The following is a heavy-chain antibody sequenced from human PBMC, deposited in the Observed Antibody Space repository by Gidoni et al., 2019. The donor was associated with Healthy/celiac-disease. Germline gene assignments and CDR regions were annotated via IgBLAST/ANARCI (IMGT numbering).Heavy chain of an antibody. Sequence: QLQLQESGPGLVKPSETLSLTCTVSGGSISSSSYYWGWIRQPPGKGLEWIGSIYYSGSTYYNPSLKSRVTISVDTSKNQFSLKLSSVTAADTSVYYCARHEVRYERQWLDRPNWFDPWGQGTLVTVSS. D-gene: IGHD6-19*01. V-gene: IGHV4-39*01. J-gene: IGHJ5*02. CDR1: GGSISSSSYY. CDR2: IYYSGST. CDR3: ARHEVRYERQWLDRPNWFDP.